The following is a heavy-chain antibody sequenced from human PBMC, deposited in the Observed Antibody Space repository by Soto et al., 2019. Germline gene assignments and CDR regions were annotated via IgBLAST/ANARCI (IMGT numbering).Heavy chain of an antibody. CDR1: GGTFSSSG. Sequence: QVHLVQSGTEVKKPGSSVKVSCKASGGTFSSSGFSWVRQAPGQGLEWMGMIVPSLDTTNYAQKFQARVTITADEVTSTAYMVLRSLRSEDTAVYYCARCPQPRYTADPYAVDVWGQGTRVIVSS. CDR3: ARCPQPRYTADPYAVDV. V-gene: IGHV1-69*11. J-gene: IGHJ6*02. CDR2: IVPSLDTT. D-gene: IGHD3-16*02.